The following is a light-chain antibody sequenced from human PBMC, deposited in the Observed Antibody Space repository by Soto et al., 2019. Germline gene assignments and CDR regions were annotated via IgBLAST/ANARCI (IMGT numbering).Light chain of an antibody. CDR2: AAS. Sequence: DIQMTQSPSSLSASVGDSVTITCRASQGINNYLAWFQQKPGKVPVLLIYAASTLKPGVPSRFSGSGAGTDFTLTISSLPPEDLATYYCQKYDSAPRTFGQGTKVELK. CDR1: QGINNY. J-gene: IGKJ1*01. V-gene: IGKV1-27*01. CDR3: QKYDSAPRT.